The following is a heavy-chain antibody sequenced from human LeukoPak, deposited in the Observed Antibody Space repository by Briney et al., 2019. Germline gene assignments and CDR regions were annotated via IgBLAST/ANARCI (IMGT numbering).Heavy chain of an antibody. D-gene: IGHD3-3*01. J-gene: IGHJ4*02. CDR1: GFTFSHYN. CDR3: ATEGVAASDY. V-gene: IGHV3-48*02. CDR2: IHSGGGTV. Sequence: GGSLRLSCAASGFTFSHYNMNWVRQATGKGLEWLSYIHSGGGTVFYADSVRGRFTISRDNAKNSLYLEMNSLRDEDTALYYCATEGVAASDYWGQGTLVTVSS.